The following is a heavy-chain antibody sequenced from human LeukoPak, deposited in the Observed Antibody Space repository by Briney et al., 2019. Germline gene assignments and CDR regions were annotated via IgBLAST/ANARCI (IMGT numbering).Heavy chain of an antibody. CDR3: ARVGGPYGSGSYGRYYYYYMDV. D-gene: IGHD3-10*01. V-gene: IGHV1-69*13. Sequence: SVKVSCKASGGTFSSYAISWVRQSPGQGLEWMGVIIPIFGTANYAQKFQGRVTITADESTSTAYMELSSLRSEDTAVYYCARVGGPYGSGSYGRYYYYYMDVWGKGTTVTVSS. CDR1: GGTFSSYA. J-gene: IGHJ6*03. CDR2: IIPIFGTA.